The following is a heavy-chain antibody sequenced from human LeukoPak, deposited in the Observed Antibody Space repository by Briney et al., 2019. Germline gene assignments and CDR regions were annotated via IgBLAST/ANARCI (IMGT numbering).Heavy chain of an antibody. V-gene: IGHV3-30*04. Sequence: GGSLRLSCAASGFTFSSYAMHWVRQAPGKGLEWVAVISYDGSNKYYADSVKGRFTISRDNSKNTLYLQMNSLRAEDTAVYYCARDGSGSYSFDYWGQGTLVTVSS. J-gene: IGHJ4*02. CDR2: ISYDGSNK. CDR1: GFTFSSYA. CDR3: ARDGSGSYSFDY. D-gene: IGHD3-10*01.